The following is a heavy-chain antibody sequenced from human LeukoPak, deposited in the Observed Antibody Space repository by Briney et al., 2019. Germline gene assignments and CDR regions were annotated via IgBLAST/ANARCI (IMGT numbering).Heavy chain of an antibody. Sequence: GGSLRLSCAASGFSSDTYAMTWVRQAPGKGLEWVSAISGDGGSTYYAVSVKGRFTISRDNSKNTLYLQMNGLRAEDTAVYYCTLGSLYSSSWYGDYWGQGTLVTVSS. CDR3: TLGSLYSSSWYGDY. CDR2: ISGDGGST. J-gene: IGHJ4*02. D-gene: IGHD6-13*01. CDR1: GFSSDTYA. V-gene: IGHV3-23*01.